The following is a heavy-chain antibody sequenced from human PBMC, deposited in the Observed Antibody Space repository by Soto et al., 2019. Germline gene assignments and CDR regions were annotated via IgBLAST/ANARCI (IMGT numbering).Heavy chain of an antibody. CDR1: GFTFSNYW. Sequence: PGGSLRLSCAASGFTFSNYWMNWVRQVPGKGLVWVSRLNPDGSITKYADSVKGRFTISRDNAKNTVYLQMNSLRTEDTAIYYCAYLGDCVVHPAGILDYWGPGTLVTVSS. V-gene: IGHV3-74*01. D-gene: IGHD3-16*01. CDR3: AYLGDCVVHPAGILDY. J-gene: IGHJ4*02. CDR2: LNPDGSIT.